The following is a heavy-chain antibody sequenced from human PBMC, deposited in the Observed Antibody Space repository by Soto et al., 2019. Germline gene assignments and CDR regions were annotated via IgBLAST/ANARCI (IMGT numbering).Heavy chain of an antibody. Sequence: EVQLVESGGGLVQPGGSLRLSCAASGFTFSSYWMHWVRQAPGKGLVWVSRINSDGSSTSYADSVKGRFTISRDNAKNTLYLQMNSLRAEDTAVYYCARDLRKPSGWSTYYYYGMDVWGQGTTVTVSS. V-gene: IGHV3-74*01. CDR1: GFTFSSYW. D-gene: IGHD6-19*01. CDR3: ARDLRKPSGWSTYYYYGMDV. CDR2: INSDGSST. J-gene: IGHJ6*02.